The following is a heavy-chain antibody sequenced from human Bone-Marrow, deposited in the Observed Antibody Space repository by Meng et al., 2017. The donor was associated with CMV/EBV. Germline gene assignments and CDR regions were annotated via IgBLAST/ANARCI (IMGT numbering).Heavy chain of an antibody. CDR2: ISAYNGNT. Sequence: ASVKVSCKASGYTFTSYGISWVRQAPGQGLEWMGWISAYNGNTNYAQKLQGRVTMTTDTSTSTAYMELRSLRSDDTAVYYCAGVSGGWYFRPPTTGFDYWGQGTLVTVSS. CDR1: GYTFTSYG. D-gene: IGHD6-19*01. V-gene: IGHV1-18*01. J-gene: IGHJ4*02. CDR3: AGVSGGWYFRPPTTGFDY.